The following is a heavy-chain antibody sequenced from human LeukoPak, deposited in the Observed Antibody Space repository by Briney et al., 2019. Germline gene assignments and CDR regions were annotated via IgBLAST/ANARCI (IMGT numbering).Heavy chain of an antibody. Sequence: ASVKVSCKASGYTFTSYGIIWVRQAPGQGLEWMGWISAYNGNTNYAQKLQGRVTMTTDTSTSTAYMELRSLRSDDTAVYYCASSSRGYSYDEDAFDIWGQGTMVTVSS. CDR2: ISAYNGNT. CDR3: ASSSRGYSYDEDAFDI. CDR1: GYTFTSYG. J-gene: IGHJ3*02. V-gene: IGHV1-18*01. D-gene: IGHD5-18*01.